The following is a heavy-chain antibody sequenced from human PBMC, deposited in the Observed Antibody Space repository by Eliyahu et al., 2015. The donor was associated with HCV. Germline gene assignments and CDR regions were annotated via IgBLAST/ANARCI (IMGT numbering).Heavy chain of an antibody. V-gene: IGHV3-30*18. CDR3: AKDRSSSGNYWFDS. D-gene: IGHD6-19*01. J-gene: IGHJ5*01. Sequence: QVNLVESGGGMVQPGRSLXLSCAAXGXXFSSYGMHWVRQAPGKGLGWVAVISYDGSYKYYLDSVKGRFTISRDNSKNTLYLQMNSLGAEDTAVYYCAKDRSSSGNYWFDSCGQGTLVTVSS. CDR1: GXXFSSYG. CDR2: ISYDGSYK.